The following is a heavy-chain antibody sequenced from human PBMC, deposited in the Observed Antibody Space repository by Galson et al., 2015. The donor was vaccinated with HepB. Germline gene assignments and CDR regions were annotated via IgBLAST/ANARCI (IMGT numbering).Heavy chain of an antibody. Sequence: SLRLSCAASGFTFSSYAMSWVRQAPGKGLEWVSAISGSGGSTYYADSVKGRFAISRDNSKNTLYLQMNSLRAEDTAVYYCAKDQYYGSGSYFYWGQGTLVTVSS. D-gene: IGHD3-10*01. J-gene: IGHJ4*02. CDR2: ISGSGGST. CDR3: AKDQYYGSGSYFY. CDR1: GFTFSSYA. V-gene: IGHV3-23*01.